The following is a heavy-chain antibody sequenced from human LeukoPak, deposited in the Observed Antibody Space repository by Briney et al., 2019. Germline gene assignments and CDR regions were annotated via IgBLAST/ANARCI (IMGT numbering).Heavy chain of an antibody. J-gene: IGHJ4*02. Sequence: PEGSLRLSCAASGFTFTTYTMNWVRQAPGKGLEWVASISGSGDYIFYADSLKGRFTISRDNAKNSLYLQMTSLRDGDTAMYYCTRVANGGTSRDFWGQGTLVTVSS. CDR3: TRVANGGTSRDF. D-gene: IGHD1-14*01. CDR1: GFTFTTYT. V-gene: IGHV3-21*01. CDR2: ISGSGDYI.